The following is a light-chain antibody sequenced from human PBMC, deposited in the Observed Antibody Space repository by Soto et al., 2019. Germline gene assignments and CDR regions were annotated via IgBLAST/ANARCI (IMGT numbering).Light chain of an antibody. CDR1: SSDVGNYNY. J-gene: IGLJ1*01. Sequence: QSVLTQPASVSGSPGQSITISCTGTSSDVGNYNYVSWYQQHPGKAPKLMIYEVSNRPSGVSNRFSGSKSGNTASLTISGLQAEDEADYYCSSYTSGTNYVFGAGTKVTVL. CDR2: EVS. CDR3: SSYTSGTNYV. V-gene: IGLV2-14*01.